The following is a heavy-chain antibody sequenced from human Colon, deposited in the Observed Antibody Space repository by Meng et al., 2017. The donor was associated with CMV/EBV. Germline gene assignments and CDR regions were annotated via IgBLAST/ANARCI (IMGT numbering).Heavy chain of an antibody. J-gene: IGHJ5*02. CDR3: ARDRGYCSGGSCYPTHWFDP. V-gene: IGHV1-18*01. CDR2: ISAYNGNT. D-gene: IGHD2-15*01. Sequence: TSYGISWVRQAPGQGLEWMGWISAYNGNTNYAQKLQGRVTMTTDTSTSTAYMELRSLRSDDTAVYYCARDRGYCSGGSCYPTHWFDPWGQGTLVTVSS. CDR1: TSYG.